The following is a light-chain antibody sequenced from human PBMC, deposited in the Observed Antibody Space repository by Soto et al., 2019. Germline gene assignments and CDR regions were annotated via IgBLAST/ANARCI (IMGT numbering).Light chain of an antibody. J-gene: IGLJ2*01. CDR1: SSNIGAGYD. Sequence: QSALTQPPSVSGAPGQRVTISCTGSSSNIGAGYDVHWYQQLPGTAPKLLIYGNTNRPSGVPDRFSGSKSGTSASLAITGLQAEDEADYYCQSYDISLSVIFGGGTKVTVL. CDR3: QSYDISLSVI. V-gene: IGLV1-40*01. CDR2: GNT.